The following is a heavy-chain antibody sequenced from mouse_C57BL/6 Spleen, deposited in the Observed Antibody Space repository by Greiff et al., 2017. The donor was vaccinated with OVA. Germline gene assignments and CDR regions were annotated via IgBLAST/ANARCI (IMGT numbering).Heavy chain of an antibody. CDR2: IDPSDSYT. CDR1: GYTFTSYW. J-gene: IGHJ2*01. CDR3: ARGGVITTVVPYFDY. V-gene: IGHV1-69*01. D-gene: IGHD1-1*01. Sequence: QVQLKQPGAELVMPGASVKLSCKASGYTFTSYWMHWVKQRPGQGLEWIGEIDPSDSYTNYNQKFKGKSTLTVDKSSSTAYMQLSSLTSEDSAVYYCARGGVITTVVPYFDYWGQGTTLTVSS.